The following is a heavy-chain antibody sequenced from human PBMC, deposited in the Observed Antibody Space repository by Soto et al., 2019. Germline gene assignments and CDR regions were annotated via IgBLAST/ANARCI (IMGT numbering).Heavy chain of an antibody. Sequence: GGSLRLSCAASGFTFDDYAMHWVRQAPGKGLEWVSLISGDGGSTYYADSVKGRFTISRDNSKNSLYLQMNSLRTEDTALYYCANMYIAAAGMDAFDIWGQGTMVTVSS. V-gene: IGHV3-43*02. J-gene: IGHJ3*02. CDR2: ISGDGGST. CDR1: GFTFDDYA. CDR3: ANMYIAAAGMDAFDI. D-gene: IGHD6-13*01.